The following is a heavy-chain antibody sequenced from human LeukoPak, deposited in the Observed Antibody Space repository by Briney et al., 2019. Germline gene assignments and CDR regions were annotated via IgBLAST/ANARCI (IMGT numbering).Heavy chain of an antibody. Sequence: PSETLSVTCTVSNASIATSSYYWGWIRHPPRKGLEWIGNIYYSGTTNYTPSLKIRVAISADTSKNQFSLKLNSATAADTAVYYCARFRTDYYDTSGFYPSYLDYWGQGILVTVSS. D-gene: IGHD3-22*01. J-gene: IGHJ4*02. CDR3: ARFRTDYYDTSGFYPSYLDY. V-gene: IGHV4-39*07. CDR1: NASIATSSYY. CDR2: IYYSGTT.